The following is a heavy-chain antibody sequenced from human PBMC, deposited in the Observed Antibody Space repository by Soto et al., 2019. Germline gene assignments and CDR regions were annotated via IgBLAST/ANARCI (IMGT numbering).Heavy chain of an antibody. V-gene: IGHV4-30-4*01. CDR2: IYHRGNT. Sequence: PSETLSLTCTVSGGSISSGDYYWSWIRQPPGNGLEWIGYIYHRGNTYYNPSLKSRLIISVDTSRNQFSLNLGSETAADTAVYYCARRDGFNLPYSDQWGQGTLVTVSS. D-gene: IGHD5-12*01. CDR1: GGSISSGDYY. CDR3: ARRDGFNLPYSDQ. J-gene: IGHJ4*02.